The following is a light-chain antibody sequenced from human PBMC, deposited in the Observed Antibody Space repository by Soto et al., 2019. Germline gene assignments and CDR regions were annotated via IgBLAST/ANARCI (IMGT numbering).Light chain of an antibody. CDR1: SSDVGGYNY. J-gene: IGLJ1*01. CDR3: SSYARSNNYV. CDR2: EVN. V-gene: IGLV2-8*01. Sequence: QSALTQPPSASGSPGQSVAISCTGTSSDVGGYNYVSWYQLHPRKAPKLMIYEVNMRPSGVPDRFSGAKSGNTASRTVSVLRAEDEADYYCSSYARSNNYVLGPGTTLPVL.